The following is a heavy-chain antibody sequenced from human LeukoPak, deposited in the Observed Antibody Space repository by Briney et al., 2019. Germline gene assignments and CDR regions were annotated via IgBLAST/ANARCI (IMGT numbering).Heavy chain of an antibody. Sequence: SETLSLTCTVSGGSISSSSYYWGWIRQPPGKGLEWIGSIYYSGSTYYNPSLKSRVTISVDTSKNQFSLKLSSVTAADTAVYYCARRVQLWLQHYYYMDVWGKGTTVAISS. J-gene: IGHJ6*03. V-gene: IGHV4-39*01. CDR3: ARRVQLWLQHYYYMDV. CDR1: GGSISSSSYY. CDR2: IYYSGST. D-gene: IGHD5-18*01.